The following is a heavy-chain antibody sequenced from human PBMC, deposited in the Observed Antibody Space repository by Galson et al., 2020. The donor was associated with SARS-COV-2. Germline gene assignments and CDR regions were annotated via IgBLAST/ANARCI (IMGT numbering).Heavy chain of an antibody. CDR3: AKARVPSAVRWFDP. V-gene: IGHV3-23*01. J-gene: IGHJ5*02. CDR2: ITTSGTST. D-gene: IGHD2-2*01. CDR1: GFTFSSYA. Sequence: TGGSLRLSCAASGFTFSSYAMSWVRQAPGRGLEWVSTITTSGTSTYYADSVKGRFTISRDNSKNTLYLQMTSRRAEDTAVYYCAKARVPSAVRWFDPWCQGTLVTVSS.